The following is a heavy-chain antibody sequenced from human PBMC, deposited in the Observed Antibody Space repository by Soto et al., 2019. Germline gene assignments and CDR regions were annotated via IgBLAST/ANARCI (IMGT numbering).Heavy chain of an antibody. CDR2: STPFSGDV. J-gene: IGHJ4*02. Sequence: QMQLVQSGTEVKKTGSSVTVSCKALGNTFTYRYLHWVRQAPGQALEWMGWSTPFSGDVHYAQKFQERVTITRDRSINTAYMQMSSLRSEDTAMYFCASGGACSGPFTWELPDHWGQGTLVTVSS. CDR3: ASGGACSGPFTWELPDH. D-gene: IGHD1-26*01. CDR1: GNTFTYRY. V-gene: IGHV1-45*02.